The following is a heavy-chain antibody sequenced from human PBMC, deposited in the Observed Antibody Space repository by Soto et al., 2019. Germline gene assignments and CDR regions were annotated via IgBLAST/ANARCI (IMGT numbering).Heavy chain of an antibody. CDR2: MNPNTGNT. Sequence: QVQLVQSGAEVKKPGASVKVSGKASGYTFTSYDINWVRQATGQGLEWMGWMNPNTGNTGYAQKFQGRVTMTRNTSISTAYMELSSLRSEDTAVYYCARGRAITGTMPSWGQGTLVTVSS. D-gene: IGHD1-20*01. CDR1: GYTFTSYD. J-gene: IGHJ5*02. V-gene: IGHV1-8*01. CDR3: ARGRAITGTMPS.